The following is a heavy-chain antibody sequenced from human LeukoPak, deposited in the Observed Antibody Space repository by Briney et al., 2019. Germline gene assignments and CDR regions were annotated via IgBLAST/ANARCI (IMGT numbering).Heavy chain of an antibody. V-gene: IGHV3-74*01. CDR1: GFPFSTSW. CDR2: MNSDGSDT. Sequence: GGSLRLXCAASGFPFSTSWMHWVRQAPGKGLVWVSRMNSDGSDTSYADSVKGRFTISRDNAKNTLYLQMNSLRAEDTAVYYCARNIWRFDPWGQGTLVTVSS. J-gene: IGHJ5*02. CDR3: ARNIWRFDP. D-gene: IGHD1/OR15-1a*01.